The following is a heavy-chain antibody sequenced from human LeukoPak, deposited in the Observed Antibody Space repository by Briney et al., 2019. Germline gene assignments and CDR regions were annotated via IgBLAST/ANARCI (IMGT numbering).Heavy chain of an antibody. CDR2: IYHSGST. J-gene: IGHJ4*02. D-gene: IGHD2-15*01. CDR3: ARSEAPVATTDY. V-gene: IGHV4-38-2*02. Sequence: SETLSLTCTVSGYSISSGYYWGWIRQPPGKGLGWIGSIYHSGSTYYNPSLKSRVTISVDTSKNQFSLKLSSVTAADTAVYYCARSEAPVATTDYWGQGTLVTVSS. CDR1: GYSISSGYY.